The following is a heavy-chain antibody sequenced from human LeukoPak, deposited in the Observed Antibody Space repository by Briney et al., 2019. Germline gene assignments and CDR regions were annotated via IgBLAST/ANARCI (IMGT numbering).Heavy chain of an antibody. CDR1: GGSLSGYY. D-gene: IGHD3-3*01. CDR2: INHSGST. V-gene: IGHV4-34*01. J-gene: IGHJ4*02. CDR3: ARGTTYYDFWSGYPRLYYFDY. Sequence: KPSETLSLTCAVYGGSLSGYYWTWIRQPPGKGLEWIGEINHSGSTNYNPSLKSRVTISVDTSKNQFSLKLSSVTAADTAVYYCARGTTYYDFWSGYPRLYYFDYWGQGTLVTVSS.